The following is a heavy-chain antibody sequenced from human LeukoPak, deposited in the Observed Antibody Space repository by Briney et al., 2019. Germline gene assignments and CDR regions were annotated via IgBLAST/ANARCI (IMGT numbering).Heavy chain of an antibody. J-gene: IGHJ4*02. CDR2: ISGSDSSK. V-gene: IGHV3-48*03. CDR1: GFSFSVYE. D-gene: IGHD6-19*01. CDR3: TTLTVASNFDY. Sequence: GGSLRLSCAASGFSFSVYEMHWVRQAPARGLEGMADISGSDSSKYYPDSVRGRFTLSRDNTKHTLYLQMNRVTVEDTAVYYCTTLTVASNFDYWAKGPLVTASS.